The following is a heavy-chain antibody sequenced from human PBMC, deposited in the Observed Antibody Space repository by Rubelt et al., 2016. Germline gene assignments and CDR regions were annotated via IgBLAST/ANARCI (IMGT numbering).Heavy chain of an antibody. D-gene: IGHD3-10*01. J-gene: IGHJ5*02. CDR1: GGSISSSSYY. Sequence: QLQLQESGPGLVKPSETLSLTCTVSGGSISSSSYYWGWIRQPPGKGLEWIGSIYYCGSTYYNPSLKGRVTISVDTSKNQFSLKLSSVTAADTAVYYCATLLLWFGESWGQGTLVTVSS. CDR2: IYYCGST. CDR3: ATLLLWFGES. V-gene: IGHV4-39*07.